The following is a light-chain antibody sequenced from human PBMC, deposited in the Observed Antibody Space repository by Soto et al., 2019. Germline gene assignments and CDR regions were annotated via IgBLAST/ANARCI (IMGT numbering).Light chain of an antibody. J-gene: IGKJ1*01. Sequence: DIQMTQSPSSLSASVGDRVTITCRASQGISTYLNWYQQKPGKAPKLLIYAAYNLQSGVPSRFSGSGSGTDFTLTISCLQSEDFATYYCQQYYSYPRTFGQGTKVDIK. CDR2: AAY. CDR1: QGISTY. CDR3: QQYYSYPRT. V-gene: IGKV1-39*01.